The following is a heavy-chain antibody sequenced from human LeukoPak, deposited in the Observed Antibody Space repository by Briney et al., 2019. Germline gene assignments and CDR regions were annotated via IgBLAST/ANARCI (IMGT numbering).Heavy chain of an antibody. CDR2: INTISGGT. J-gene: IGHJ4*02. V-gene: IGHV1-2*02. CDR1: GYTFTGYY. D-gene: IGHD6-19*01. CDR3: ARGYSSGWYYYFDY. Sequence: GASVNVSCKASGYTFTGYYMHWVRQAPGQGLEWIGWINTISGGTNYAQKLQGRVTMTTDTSTSTAYMELRSLRSDDTAVYYCARGYSSGWYYYFDYWGQGTLVTVSS.